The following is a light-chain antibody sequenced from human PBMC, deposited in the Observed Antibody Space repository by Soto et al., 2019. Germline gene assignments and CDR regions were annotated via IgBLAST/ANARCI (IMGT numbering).Light chain of an antibody. CDR3: QQYNSYSYT. Sequence: DIQMTQSPSTLSASVGDRVTITCRASQNIRSWLAWYQQKPGKAPKFLIYDASSLESGVPSRFSGSGSGTEFTLTISSLQPDDFATYYCQQYNSYSYTFGQGTKLEIK. CDR2: DAS. J-gene: IGKJ2*01. CDR1: QNIRSW. V-gene: IGKV1-5*01.